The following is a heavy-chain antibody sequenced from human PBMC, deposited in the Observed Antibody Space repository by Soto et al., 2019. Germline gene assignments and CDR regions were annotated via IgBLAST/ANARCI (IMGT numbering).Heavy chain of an antibody. J-gene: IGHJ5*02. Sequence: SGPTLVNPTQTLTLTCTFPGFSLSTSGEGVGWIRQPPGKALEWLALIFWDDDKRYNSSLRSRRTITKATSKNQVVLTLTNMDPVDTATYDCSHRRDDTVRVPAAISAWFDPWGQGTQVTVSS. CDR2: IFWDDDK. CDR3: SHRRDDTVRVPAAISAWFDP. V-gene: IGHV2-5*02. D-gene: IGHD2-2*01. CDR1: GFSLSTSGEG.